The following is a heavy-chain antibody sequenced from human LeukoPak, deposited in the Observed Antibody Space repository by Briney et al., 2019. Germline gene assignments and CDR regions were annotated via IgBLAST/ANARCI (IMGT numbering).Heavy chain of an antibody. CDR3: ARGDTGSYYYFDY. CDR2: IHYSGST. CDR1: GGSISPYY. V-gene: IGHV4-59*01. Sequence: SETLSLTCSVSGGSISPYYWSWIRQPPGKGLEYIAYIHYSGSTNYNPSLKSRVTISVDTSKNQFSLKLSSVTAADTAVYYCARGDTGSYYYFDYWGQGTLVTVSS. D-gene: IGHD1-26*01. J-gene: IGHJ4*02.